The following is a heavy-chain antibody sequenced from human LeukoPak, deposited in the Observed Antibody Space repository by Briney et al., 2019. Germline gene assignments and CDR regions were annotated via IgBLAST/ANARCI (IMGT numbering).Heavy chain of an antibody. CDR2: IDTYKGST. CDR1: GYTFISYG. J-gene: IGHJ4*02. Sequence: ASVKVSCKAAGYTFISYGVSWVRQAPGQGLEWMGWIDTYKGSTNYAENLQGTVTVTTDTSTSTVYMELRSLRSDDTAVYYCARPNTEATGYYFYYWGQGTLVTVPS. CDR3: ARPNTEATGYYFYY. D-gene: IGHD1-1*01. V-gene: IGHV1-18*01.